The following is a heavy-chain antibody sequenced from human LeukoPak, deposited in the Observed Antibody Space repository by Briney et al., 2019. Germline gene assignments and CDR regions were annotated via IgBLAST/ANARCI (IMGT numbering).Heavy chain of an antibody. CDR3: ARDQEYCSSTSCYYWFDY. D-gene: IGHD2-2*01. J-gene: IGHJ4*02. CDR1: GYTFTSYG. V-gene: IGHV1-18*01. CDR2: ISAYNGNT. Sequence: ASVKVSCKASGYTFTSYGISWVRQAPGQGLEWMGWISAYNGNTNYAQKLQGRVTMTTDTSTSTAYMELRSLRSDDTAVYYCARDQEYCSSTSCYYWFDYWGQGTLVTVSS.